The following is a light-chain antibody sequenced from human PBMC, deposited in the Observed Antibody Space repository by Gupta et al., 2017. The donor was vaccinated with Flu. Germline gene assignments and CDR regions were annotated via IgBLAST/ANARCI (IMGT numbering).Light chain of an antibody. V-gene: IGLV1-40*01. CDR3: QSYDTGRSGLYV. J-gene: IGLJ1*01. Sequence: CTTGTSDFVAGNDVHCYQHHPDAAANILIYDDSNRRSGGAAGCSVSKSGTSAAVAITGLPPEEEAAYYCQSYDTGRSGLYVFGTGTKLTVL. CDR2: DDS. CDR1: TSDFVAGND.